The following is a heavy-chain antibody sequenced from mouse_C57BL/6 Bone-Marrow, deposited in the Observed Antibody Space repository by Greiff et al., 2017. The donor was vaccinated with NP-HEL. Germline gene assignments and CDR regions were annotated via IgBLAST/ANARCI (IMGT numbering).Heavy chain of an antibody. J-gene: IGHJ2*01. Sequence: LQESGAELVKPGASVKLSCKASGYTFTSYWMHWVKQRPGRGLEWIGWIDPNSGGTKYNEKFKSKATLTVDKPSSTAYMQLSSLTSEDSAVYYCARDGLRRCDYWGQGTTLTVSS. V-gene: IGHV1-72*01. D-gene: IGHD2-4*01. CDR1: GYTFTSYW. CDR3: ARDGLRRCDY. CDR2: IDPNSGGT.